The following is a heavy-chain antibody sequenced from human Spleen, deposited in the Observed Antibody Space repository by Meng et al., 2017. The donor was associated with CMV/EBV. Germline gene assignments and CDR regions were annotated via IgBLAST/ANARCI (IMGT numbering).Heavy chain of an antibody. CDR2: ISAYNGNT. V-gene: IGHV1-18*01. D-gene: IGHD2-15*01. J-gene: IGHJ6*02. CDR3: ARDRPGYCSGGSCPGDYYYGMDV. Sequence: ASVKVSCKASGYTFTSYGISLVRQAPGQGLEWMGWISAYNGNTNYAQKLQGRVTMTTDTSTSTAYMELRSLRSDDTAVYYCARDRPGYCSGGSCPGDYYYGMDVWGQGTTVTVSS. CDR1: GYTFTSYG.